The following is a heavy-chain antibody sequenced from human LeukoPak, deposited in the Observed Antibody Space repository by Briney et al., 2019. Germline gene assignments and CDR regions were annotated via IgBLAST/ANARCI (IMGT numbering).Heavy chain of an antibody. CDR1: GGFISSYY. D-gene: IGHD3-10*01. CDR2: IHTSGST. Sequence: SETLSLTCTVSGGFISSYYWSWIRQPAGKGLEWIGRIHTSGSTIYNLSLKSRVTMSVDTSKNQFSLKLSSVTAVDTAVYYCVRDRYYYGSGSYPYMDVWGKGTTVTISS. J-gene: IGHJ6*03. CDR3: VRDRYYYGSGSYPYMDV. V-gene: IGHV4-4*07.